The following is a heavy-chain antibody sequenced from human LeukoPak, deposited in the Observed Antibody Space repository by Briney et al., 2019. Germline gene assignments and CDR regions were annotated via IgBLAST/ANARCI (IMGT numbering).Heavy chain of an antibody. CDR2: IYHSGST. D-gene: IGHD6-19*01. J-gene: IGHJ4*02. V-gene: IGHV4-39*07. CDR1: GGSISSSSYY. Sequence: PSETLSLTCTVSGGSISSSSYYWCWIRQPPGKGLEWIGEIYHSGSTNYNPSLKSRVTISVDKSKNQFSLKLSSVTAADTAVYYCARSSSGWYPYWGQGTLVTVSS. CDR3: ARSSSGWYPY.